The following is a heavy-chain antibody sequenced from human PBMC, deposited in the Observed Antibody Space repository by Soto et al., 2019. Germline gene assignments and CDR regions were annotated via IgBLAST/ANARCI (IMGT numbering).Heavy chain of an antibody. V-gene: IGHV3-30-3*01. CDR3: ARDLGVVPAGMDV. Sequence: PGGSLRLSCAASGFTFSSYWMSWVRQASGKGLEWVAVISYDGSNKYYADSVKGRFTISRDNSKNTLYLQMNSLRAEDTAVYYCARDLGVVPAGMDVWGQGTTVTVSS. J-gene: IGHJ6*02. CDR2: ISYDGSNK. D-gene: IGHD2-21*01. CDR1: GFTFSSYW.